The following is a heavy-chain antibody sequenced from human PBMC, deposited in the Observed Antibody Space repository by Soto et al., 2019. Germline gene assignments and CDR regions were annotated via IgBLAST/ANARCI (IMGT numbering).Heavy chain of an antibody. D-gene: IGHD4-17*01. Sequence: QVQLVQSGAEVKKPGSSVKVSCKASGGTFSSYTISWVRQAPGQGLEWMGRIIPILGIANYAQKFQGRVTITADKSTSTAYMELSSLRSEDTAVYYCARDPDPATVNNDYWGQGTLVTVSS. J-gene: IGHJ4*02. CDR1: GGTFSSYT. CDR2: IIPILGIA. V-gene: IGHV1-69*08. CDR3: ARDPDPATVNNDY.